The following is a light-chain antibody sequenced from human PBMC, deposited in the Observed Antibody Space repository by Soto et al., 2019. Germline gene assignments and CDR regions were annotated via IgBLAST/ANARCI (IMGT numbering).Light chain of an antibody. CDR1: SSDVGGYNF. CDR2: DNN. V-gene: IGLV1-51*01. Sequence: QSALTQPPSASGSPGQSVTISCTGTSSDVGGYNFVSWYQQHPGKAPKLLIYDNNKRPSGIPDRFSGSKSGTSATLGITGLQTGDEADYYCGTWDSSLSVVVFGGGTKLTVL. CDR3: GTWDSSLSVVV. J-gene: IGLJ2*01.